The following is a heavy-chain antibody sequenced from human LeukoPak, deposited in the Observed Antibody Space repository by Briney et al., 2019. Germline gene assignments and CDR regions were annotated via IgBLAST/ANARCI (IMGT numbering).Heavy chain of an antibody. D-gene: IGHD3-10*01. J-gene: IGHJ5*02. CDR2: INPNSGGT. V-gene: IGHV1-2*02. Sequence: ASVKVSCKASGYTFTGYYMHWVRQAPGQGLEWMGWINPNSGGTNYAQKFQGRVTMTRDTSISTAYMELSRLRSEDTAVYYCARVRGSTMVRDTNWFDPWGQGTLVTVSS. CDR3: ARVRGSTMVRDTNWFDP. CDR1: GYTFTGYY.